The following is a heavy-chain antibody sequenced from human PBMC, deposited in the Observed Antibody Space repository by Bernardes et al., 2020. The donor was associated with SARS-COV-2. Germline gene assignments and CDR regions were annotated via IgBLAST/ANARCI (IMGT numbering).Heavy chain of an antibody. CDR2: ISGSGGST. D-gene: IGHD3-10*01. Sequence: GGSLRLSCAASGFTFSSYAMSWVRQAPGKGLEWVSAISGSGGSTYYADSVKGRFTISRDNSKNTLYLQMNSLRAEDTAVYYCAKDSSNPQLLWFGEPWGGGGDKAGFDYWGQGTLVTVSS. CDR3: AKDSSNPQLLWFGEPWGGGGDKAGFDY. CDR1: GFTFSSYA. V-gene: IGHV3-23*01. J-gene: IGHJ4*02.